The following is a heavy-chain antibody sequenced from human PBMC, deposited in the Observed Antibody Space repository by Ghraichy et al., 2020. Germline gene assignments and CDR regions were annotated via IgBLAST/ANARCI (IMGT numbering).Heavy chain of an antibody. CDR3: AKDPRELHNMFEY. D-gene: IGHD1-26*01. Sequence: GGSLRLSCAASGFTFSSYGMHWVRQAPGKGLEWVAFIRYDGSNKYYADSVKGRFTISRDNSKNTLYLQMNSLRAEDTAVYYCAKDPRELHNMFEYWGQGTLVTVSS. CDR2: IRYDGSNK. J-gene: IGHJ4*02. CDR1: GFTFSSYG. V-gene: IGHV3-30*02.